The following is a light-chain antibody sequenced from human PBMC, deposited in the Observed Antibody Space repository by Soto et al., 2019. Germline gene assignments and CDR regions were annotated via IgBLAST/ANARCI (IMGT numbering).Light chain of an antibody. V-gene: IGKV2-28*01. J-gene: IGKJ2*01. Sequence: DIVMTHSPLSLPVTPGEPASISCRSSQILLHSNGYNYLDWYLQKPGQSPQLLIYLGSNRASGVPDRYSGSGSGTDFTLKISRVEAEDVGVYYCMQALQTPYTFGQGTKLDIK. CDR2: LGS. CDR1: QILLHSNGYNY. CDR3: MQALQTPYT.